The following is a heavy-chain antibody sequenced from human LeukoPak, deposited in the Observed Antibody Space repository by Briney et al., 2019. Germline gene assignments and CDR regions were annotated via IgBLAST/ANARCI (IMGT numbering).Heavy chain of an antibody. Sequence: ASVKVSCKASGYTFTGYYMHWVRQAPGQGLEWMGRINPNSGGTNYAQKFQGRVTMTRDTSISTAYMELSRPRSDDTAVYYCASLAVAGSLNDYWGQGTLVTVSS. CDR2: INPNSGGT. V-gene: IGHV1-2*06. CDR1: GYTFTGYY. J-gene: IGHJ4*02. CDR3: ASLAVAGSLNDY. D-gene: IGHD6-19*01.